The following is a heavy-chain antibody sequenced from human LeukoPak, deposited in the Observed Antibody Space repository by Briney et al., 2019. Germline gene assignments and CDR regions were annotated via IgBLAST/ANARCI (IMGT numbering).Heavy chain of an antibody. CDR3: ARDRRNAIGFDY. CDR1: GGSISSGGYS. V-gene: IGHV4-61*02. J-gene: IGHJ4*02. CDR2: IYTSGST. D-gene: IGHD1-1*01. Sequence: PSETLSLTCAVSGGSISSGGYSWSWIRQPAGKGLEWIGRIYTSGSTNYNPSLKSRVTMSVDTSKNQFSLKLSSVTAADTAVYYCARDRRNAIGFDYWGQGTLVTVSS.